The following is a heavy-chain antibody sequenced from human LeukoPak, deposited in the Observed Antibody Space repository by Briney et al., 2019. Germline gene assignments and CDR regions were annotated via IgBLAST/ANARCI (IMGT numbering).Heavy chain of an antibody. D-gene: IGHD6-13*01. V-gene: IGHV3-30*03. CDR1: GFTFSSYG. CDR2: ISYDGSNK. CDR3: ALRSPVIAAAGTPLDY. J-gene: IGHJ4*02. Sequence: GGSLRLSCAASGFTFSSYGMHWVRQAPGKGLEWVAVISYDGSNKYYADSVKGRFTISRDNSKNTLYLQMNSLRAEDTAVYYCALRSPVIAAAGTPLDYRGQGTLVTVSS.